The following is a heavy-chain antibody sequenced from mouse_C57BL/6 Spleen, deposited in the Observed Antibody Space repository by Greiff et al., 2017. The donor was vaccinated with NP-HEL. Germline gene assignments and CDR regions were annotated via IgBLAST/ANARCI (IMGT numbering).Heavy chain of an antibody. V-gene: IGHV1-59*01. J-gene: IGHJ1*03. CDR3: ARHYGSSLWYFDV. D-gene: IGHD1-1*01. Sequence: QVQLQQPGAELVRPGTSVKLSCKASGYTFTSYWMHWVKQRPGQGLEWIGVIDPSDSYTNYNQKFKGKATLTVDTSSSTAYMQLSSLTSEDSAVYYCARHYGSSLWYFDVWGTGTTVTVSS. CDR2: IDPSDSYT. CDR1: GYTFTSYW.